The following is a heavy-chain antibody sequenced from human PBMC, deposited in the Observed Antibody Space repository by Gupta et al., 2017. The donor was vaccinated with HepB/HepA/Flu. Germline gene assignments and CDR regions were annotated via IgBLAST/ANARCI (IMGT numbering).Heavy chain of an antibody. Sequence: QVQLQESGPGLVKPSQTLSLTCTVSGGSISSGDYYWSWIRQPPGKGLEWIGYIYYSGSTYYNPSLKSRVTITVDTSKNQFSLKLSSVTAADTAVYYCARDIGYSYGYSWFDPWGQGTLVTVSS. CDR2: IYYSGST. CDR1: GGSISSGDYY. D-gene: IGHD5-18*01. J-gene: IGHJ5*02. V-gene: IGHV4-30-4*01. CDR3: ARDIGYSYGYSWFDP.